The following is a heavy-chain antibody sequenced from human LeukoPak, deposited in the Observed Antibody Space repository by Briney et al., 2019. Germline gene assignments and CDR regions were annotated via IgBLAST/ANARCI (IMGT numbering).Heavy chain of an antibody. CDR2: ITRSGSNT. V-gene: IGHV3-23*01. CDR1: GFTFSNYD. D-gene: IGHD3-9*01. Sequence: GASLRLSCAASGFTFSNYDMSWIRQAPGKGLEWVSAITRSGSNTYYADSVKGRFTIYRDNSKNTVFLQMNSLRAEDTAVYYCAKWGDYDVLTGYYVSDYWGQGTLVTVSS. J-gene: IGHJ4*02. CDR3: AKWGDYDVLTGYYVSDY.